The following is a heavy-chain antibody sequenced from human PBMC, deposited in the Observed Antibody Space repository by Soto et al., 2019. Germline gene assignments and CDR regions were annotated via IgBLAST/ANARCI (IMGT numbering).Heavy chain of an antibody. CDR2: IYYSGST. CDR1: GGSISSGGYF. V-gene: IGHV4-31*03. CDR3: AREGADPYYYYGMDV. Sequence: QVQLQESGPGLVKPSQTLSLTCTVSGGSISSGGYFWSWIRQHPGKGLEWIGFIYYSGSTYYNPSLKSRGTISVDTSKNQFSLKLSSVTAADTAVYYCAREGADPYYYYGMDVWGQGTTVTVSS. J-gene: IGHJ6*02.